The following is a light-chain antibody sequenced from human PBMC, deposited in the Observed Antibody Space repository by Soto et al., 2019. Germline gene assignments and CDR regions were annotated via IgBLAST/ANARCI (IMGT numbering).Light chain of an antibody. V-gene: IGKV1-5*03. CDR3: QQYSTYAYT. CDR2: KAS. J-gene: IGKJ5*01. CDR1: QSISSW. Sequence: DIQMAQAPSTLFATVGDRVTISCRASQSISSWLAWYQQKPGKAPKLLIYKASSLESGVPSRFSGSGSGTDFTLTISNLEPEDFATYYCQQYSTYAYTLGQGTRLEIK.